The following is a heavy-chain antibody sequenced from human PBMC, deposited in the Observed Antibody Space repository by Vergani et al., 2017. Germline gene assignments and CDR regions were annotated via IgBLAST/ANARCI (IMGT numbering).Heavy chain of an antibody. D-gene: IGHD3-10*01. J-gene: IGHJ5*02. CDR3: ARCFRDEGXIYGGTVENWFDP. Sequence: QLQLQESGPGLVKPSETLSLTCTVSGCSITYGAFYWGWIRQSPGKGLEWIGSIYYSENKFYNPSLESRVTLSIDTTKNQFSLKLKSVTAADTAVYYCARCFRDEGXIYGGTVENWFDPWGQGTLVTVSS. CDR2: IYYSENK. V-gene: IGHV4-39*01. CDR1: GCSITYGAFY.